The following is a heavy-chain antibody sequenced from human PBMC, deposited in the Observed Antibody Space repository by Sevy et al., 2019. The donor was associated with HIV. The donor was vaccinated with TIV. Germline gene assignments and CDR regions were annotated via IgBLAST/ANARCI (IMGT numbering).Heavy chain of an antibody. CDR2: IYHSGNT. CDR3: ASQPGYRSTYYGVSLTRTFDS. Sequence: SETLSLTCSVSGGSITSNNYYWGWIRQPPGQGLEWIGCIYHSGNTYYNPSLKSRVTVSVDTSRCHFSLKVTSVASSDPAVYFCASQPGYRSTYYGVSLTRTFDSWGPGTLVTVSS. J-gene: IGHJ4*02. D-gene: IGHD6-19*01. V-gene: IGHV4-39*01. CDR1: GGSITSNNYY.